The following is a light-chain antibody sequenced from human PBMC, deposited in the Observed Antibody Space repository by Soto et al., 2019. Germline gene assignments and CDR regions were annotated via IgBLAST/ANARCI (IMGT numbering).Light chain of an antibody. CDR2: NVY. J-gene: IGLJ1*01. Sequence: HSALTQPASFSGSPGQSITISCTGTSSDVGAYNFVSWHQQHPGKAPKLMIYNVYDRPSGISYRFSGSKSGNTASLTISGLQGEDEADYYCSAYTVSRTYVFGTGTKVTVL. CDR1: SSDVGAYNF. CDR3: SAYTVSRTYV. V-gene: IGLV2-14*03.